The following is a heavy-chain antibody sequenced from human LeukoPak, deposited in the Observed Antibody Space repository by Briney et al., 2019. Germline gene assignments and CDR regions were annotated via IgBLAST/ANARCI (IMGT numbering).Heavy chain of an antibody. D-gene: IGHD6-13*01. Sequence: ASVKVSCKASGYTFTSYDINWVRQATGQGLEWMGWMNPNSGNTGYAQKFQGRVTITRNTSISTAYMELSSLRSEDTAVYYCARGSPWRIAAAGTGAFDIWGQGTMVTVSS. J-gene: IGHJ3*02. V-gene: IGHV1-8*03. CDR2: MNPNSGNT. CDR1: GYTFTSYD. CDR3: ARGSPWRIAAAGTGAFDI.